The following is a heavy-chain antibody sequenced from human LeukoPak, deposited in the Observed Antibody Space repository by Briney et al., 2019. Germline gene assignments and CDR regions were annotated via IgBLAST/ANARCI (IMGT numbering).Heavy chain of an antibody. CDR1: GFTFSNAW. V-gene: IGHV3-15*01. CDR3: TTDLGLFY. CDR2: IKSKTDGATT. Sequence: GGSLRLSCAASGFTFSNAWMSWVRQAPGKGLEWVGRIKSKTDGATTDYTAPVQGRFTISRDDSENTLYLQMNSLKTEDTAVYYCTTDLGLFYWGQGTLVTVSS. J-gene: IGHJ4*02.